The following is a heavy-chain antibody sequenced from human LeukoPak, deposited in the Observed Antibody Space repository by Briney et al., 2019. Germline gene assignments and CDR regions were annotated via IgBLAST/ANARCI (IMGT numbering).Heavy chain of an antibody. D-gene: IGHD3-9*01. CDR1: GYTFTGYY. Sequence: ASAKVSCKASGYTFTGYYMHWVRQAPGQGLEWMGWINPNSGGTNYAQKFQGRVTMTRDTSISTAYMELSRLRSDDTAVYYCARVGYYDILTGYYIPYYFDYWGQGTLVTVSS. CDR3: ARVGYYDILTGYYIPYYFDY. J-gene: IGHJ4*02. V-gene: IGHV1-2*02. CDR2: INPNSGGT.